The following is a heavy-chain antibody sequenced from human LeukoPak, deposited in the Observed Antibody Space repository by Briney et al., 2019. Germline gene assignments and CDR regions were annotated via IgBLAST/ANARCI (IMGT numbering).Heavy chain of an antibody. CDR3: ARDRDRATPIWPNYYYYYGMDV. Sequence: SVKVSCKASGGTFSSYAISWVRQAPGQGLEWMGGIIPIFGTANYAQKFQGRVTITADESTSTAYMELSSLRSEDTAVYYCARDRDRATPIWPNYYYYYGMDVWGQGTTVTVSS. J-gene: IGHJ6*02. CDR2: IIPIFGTA. CDR1: GGTFSSYA. D-gene: IGHD1-14*01. V-gene: IGHV1-69*13.